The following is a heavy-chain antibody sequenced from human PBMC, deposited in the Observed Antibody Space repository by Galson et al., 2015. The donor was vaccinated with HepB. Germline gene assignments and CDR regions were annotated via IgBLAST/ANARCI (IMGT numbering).Heavy chain of an antibody. CDR1: GFTFTSSA. D-gene: IGHD3-10*01. CDR2: IVVGSGNT. V-gene: IGHV1-58*01. Sequence: SVKVSCKASGFTFTSSAVQWVRQARGQRLEWIGWIVVGSGNTNYAQKFQERVTITRDMSTSTAYMELSSLRSEDTAVYYCAAGSGEQQEWDIWGQGTMVTVSS. CDR3: AAGSGEQQEWDI. J-gene: IGHJ3*02.